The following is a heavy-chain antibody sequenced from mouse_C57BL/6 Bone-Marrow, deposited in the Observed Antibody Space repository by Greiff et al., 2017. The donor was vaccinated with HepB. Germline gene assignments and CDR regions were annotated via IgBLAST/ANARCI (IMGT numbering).Heavy chain of an antibody. J-gene: IGHJ3*01. CDR3: TGNDYDVRTSFAY. CDR2: IRNKANNHAT. D-gene: IGHD2-4*01. Sequence: DVMLVESGGGLVQPGGSMKLSCAASGFTFSDAWMDWVRQSPEKGLEWVAEIRNKANNHATYYAESVKGRFTISRDDSKSSVYLQMNSLRAEDTGIYYCTGNDYDVRTSFAYWGQGTLVTVSA. CDR1: GFTFSDAW. V-gene: IGHV6-6*01.